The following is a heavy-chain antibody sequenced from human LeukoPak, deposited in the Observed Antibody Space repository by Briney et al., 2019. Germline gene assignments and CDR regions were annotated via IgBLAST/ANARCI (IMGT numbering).Heavy chain of an antibody. CDR1: GFTFSSYA. Sequence: HPGGSLRLSCTASGFTFSSYALNWVRQAPGKGLEWVSVVSGSGGSTYYADSVKGRFTISRDNSKNTLYLQMNSLRAEDTAVYYCAKTVLGGYDEIRYYYYGMDVWGQGTTVTVSS. D-gene: IGHD5-12*01. V-gene: IGHV3-23*01. CDR3: AKTVLGGYDEIRYYYYGMDV. CDR2: VSGSGGST. J-gene: IGHJ6*02.